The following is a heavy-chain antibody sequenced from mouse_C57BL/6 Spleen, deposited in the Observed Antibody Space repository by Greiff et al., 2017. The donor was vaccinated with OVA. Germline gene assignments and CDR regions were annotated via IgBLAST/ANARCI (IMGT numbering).Heavy chain of an antibody. CDR1: GYTFTSYW. D-gene: IGHD1-1*01. CDR3: ARYGSSYDY. Sequence: QVQLQQPGAELVMPGASVKLSCKASGYTFTSYWMNWVKQRPGQGLEWIGEIDPSDSYTNYNQKFKGKSTLTVDKSSSTAYMQLSSLTSEDSAVNYCARYGSSYDYWGQGTTLTVSS. J-gene: IGHJ2*01. CDR2: IDPSDSYT. V-gene: IGHV1-69*01.